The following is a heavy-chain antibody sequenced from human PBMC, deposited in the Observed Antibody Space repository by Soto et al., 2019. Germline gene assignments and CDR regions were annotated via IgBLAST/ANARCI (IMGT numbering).Heavy chain of an antibody. J-gene: IGHJ4*02. CDR1: GFFFSIYR. D-gene: IGHD6-19*01. CDR3: AKARDQQWVRLPFDY. Sequence: EVQLLESGGGLVQPGGPLSLSGVGPGFFFSIYRMTWFRQAPGKGRGWVSSFSATSENTYYADSVRGRFTISRDNSKNTLFLQMNSLTAEDTAMYYCAKARDQQWVRLPFDYWGQGILVIVSS. V-gene: IGHV3-23*01. CDR2: FSATSENT.